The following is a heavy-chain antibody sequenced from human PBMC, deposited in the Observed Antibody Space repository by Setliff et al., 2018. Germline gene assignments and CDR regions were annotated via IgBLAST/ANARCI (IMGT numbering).Heavy chain of an antibody. CDR3: ARRGRGAGRRTDAFDI. V-gene: IGHV4-39*01. CDR1: GGSISSSSYY. CDR2: IYYSGST. J-gene: IGHJ3*02. Sequence: KASETLSLTCTVSGGSISSSSYYWGWIRQPPGKGLEWIGSIYYSGSTYYNPSLKSRVTISVDTSKNQFSLKLSSVTAADTAVYYCARRGRGAGRRTDAFDIWGQGTMVTVSS. D-gene: IGHD3-16*01.